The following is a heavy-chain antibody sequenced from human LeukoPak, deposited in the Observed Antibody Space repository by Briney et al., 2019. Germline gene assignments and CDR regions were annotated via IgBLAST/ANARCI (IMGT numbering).Heavy chain of an antibody. CDR3: ARDRSSDI. V-gene: IGHV3-53*01. J-gene: IGHJ3*02. CDR1: GFTVXXNY. Sequence: XRLSCXAXGFTVXXNYMSWVRQAPGKGLEWVSVIYSGGSTYYADSVKGRFTISRDNSENTLYLQMNSLRAEDTAVYYCARDRSSDIWGQGTMVTVSS. CDR2: IYSGGST.